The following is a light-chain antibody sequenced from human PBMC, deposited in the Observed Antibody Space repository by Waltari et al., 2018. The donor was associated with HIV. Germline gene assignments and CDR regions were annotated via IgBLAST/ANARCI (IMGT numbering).Light chain of an antibody. CDR1: ALPKQY. V-gene: IGLV3-25*03. CDR2: KDT. J-gene: IGLJ7*01. Sequence: SYELTQPSSVSVSPGQTARITCSGDALPKQYAYWYHQKPGQAPVLVIYKDTERPSGIPERVSGSSSGTTVTLTSSGVQAEDEGDYYCQSADSSGTYAVFGGGTQLTVL. CDR3: QSADSSGTYAV.